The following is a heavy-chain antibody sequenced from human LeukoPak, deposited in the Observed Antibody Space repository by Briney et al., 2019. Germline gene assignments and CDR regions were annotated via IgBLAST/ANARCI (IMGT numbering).Heavy chain of an antibody. V-gene: IGHV4-34*01. CDR2: INRSGST. J-gene: IGHJ4*02. CDR3: ARHDYYGSGSHTD. D-gene: IGHD3-10*01. CDR1: GGSFSGYY. Sequence: SETLSLTCAVYGGSFSGYYWSWIRQPPGKGLEWIGEINRSGSTNYNPSLKSRVAISVDTSKNQFSLKLSSVTAADTAVYYCARHDYYGSGSHTDWGQGTLVTVSS.